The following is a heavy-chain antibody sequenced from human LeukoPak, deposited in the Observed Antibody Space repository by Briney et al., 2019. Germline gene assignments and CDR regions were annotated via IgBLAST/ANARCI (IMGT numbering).Heavy chain of an antibody. CDR3: ARGGDIVGTSRSAFDI. CDR1: GFTVSNNY. D-gene: IGHD1-26*01. J-gene: IGHJ3*02. V-gene: IGHV3-53*01. Sequence: GGSLRLSCAASGFTVSNNYMSWVRQAPGEGLEWVSLIYSAGNTNYADSVKGRFTISRDNSKNTLYLQMNSLRAEDTAVYHCARGGDIVGTSRSAFDIWGQGTMVTVSS. CDR2: IYSAGNT.